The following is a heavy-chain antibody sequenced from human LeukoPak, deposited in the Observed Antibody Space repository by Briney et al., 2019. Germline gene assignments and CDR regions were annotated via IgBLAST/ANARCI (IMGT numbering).Heavy chain of an antibody. CDR1: GFPFIEYS. Sequence: GGSLRLSCTASGFPFIEYSMNWVRQPPGKGLEWISYIGIDSGNTKYADSVRGRFTISADKVKNSLYLQMNSLRDEDTAVYYCARDHNYAFDNWGQGTLVSVSS. V-gene: IGHV3-48*02. CDR3: ARDHNYAFDN. CDR2: IGIDSGNT. J-gene: IGHJ4*02. D-gene: IGHD1-1*01.